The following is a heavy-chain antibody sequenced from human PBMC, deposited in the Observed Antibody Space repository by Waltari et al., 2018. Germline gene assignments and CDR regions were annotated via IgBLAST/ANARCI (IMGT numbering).Heavy chain of an antibody. Sequence: EVQLVESGGGLVKPGGSLRLSCAASGFTFSNAWMSWVRQAPGKGLGWVGRIKSKTDGGTTDYAAPVKGRFTISRDDSKNTLYLQMNSLKTEDTAVYYCTTYHSSSWYYFDYWGQGTLVTVSS. V-gene: IGHV3-15*01. CDR2: IKSKTDGGTT. CDR1: GFTFSNAW. CDR3: TTYHSSSWYYFDY. J-gene: IGHJ4*02. D-gene: IGHD6-13*01.